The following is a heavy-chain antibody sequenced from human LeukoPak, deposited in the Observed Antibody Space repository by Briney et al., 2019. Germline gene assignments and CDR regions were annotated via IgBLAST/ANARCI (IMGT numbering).Heavy chain of an antibody. J-gene: IGHJ4*02. V-gene: IGHV1-46*01. CDR3: TTERAYYYDGSGYYFHFDY. CDR1: GYTFTSYY. CDR2: INPTGGST. D-gene: IGHD3-22*01. Sequence: ASVKVSCKASGYTFTSYYMHWVRQAPGQGLEWMGIINPTGGSTIYAQKFQGRVSMTEDTSTDTAYMELRSLSFEDTAVYYCTTERAYYYDGSGYYFHFDYWGQGTLVTVSS.